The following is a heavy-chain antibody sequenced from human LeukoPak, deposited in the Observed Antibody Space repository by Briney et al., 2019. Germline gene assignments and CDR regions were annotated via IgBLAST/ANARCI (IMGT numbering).Heavy chain of an antibody. Sequence: GGSLRLSCAASGFTFSSYEMNWVRQAPGKGLEWVSYISSSDSTIYYADSVKGRFTISRDNAKNSLYLQMNSLRAEDTAVYYCARDRSSGGLLDYWGQGTLVTVSS. CDR2: ISSSDSTI. V-gene: IGHV3-48*03. D-gene: IGHD6-19*01. CDR1: GFTFSSYE. J-gene: IGHJ4*02. CDR3: ARDRSSGGLLDY.